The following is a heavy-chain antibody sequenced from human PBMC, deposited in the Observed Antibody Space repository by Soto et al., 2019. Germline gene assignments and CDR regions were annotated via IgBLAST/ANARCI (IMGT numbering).Heavy chain of an antibody. CDR1: GDSITSNSYF. CDR2: IYYSGTT. D-gene: IGHD3-3*01. J-gene: IGHJ5*02. V-gene: IGHV4-39*07. Sequence: SETLSLTCTVSGDSITSNSYFWAWIRQPPGKGLEWIGSIYYSGTTYYNPSLKSRVTISVDRSKNQFSLKLSSVTAADTAVYYCARWWSGSRQGFDPWGQGTLVTVSS. CDR3: ARWWSGSRQGFDP.